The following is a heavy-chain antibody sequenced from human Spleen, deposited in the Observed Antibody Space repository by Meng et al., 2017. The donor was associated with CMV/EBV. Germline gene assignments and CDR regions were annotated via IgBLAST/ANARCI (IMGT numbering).Heavy chain of an antibody. J-gene: IGHJ4*02. D-gene: IGHD4-23*01. Sequence: SISSSSYYWGWIRQPPGKGLEWIGSIYYSGSTYYNPSLKSRVTISVDTSKNQFSLKLSSVTAADTAVYYCARQDMMVVTLPNYFDYWGQGTLVTVSS. V-gene: IGHV4-39*01. CDR2: IYYSGST. CDR1: SISSSSYY. CDR3: ARQDMMVVTLPNYFDY.